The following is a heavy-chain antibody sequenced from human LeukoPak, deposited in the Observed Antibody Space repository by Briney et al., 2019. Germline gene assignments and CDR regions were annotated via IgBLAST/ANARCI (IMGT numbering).Heavy chain of an antibody. CDR3: ARGDDSGYPHFDY. D-gene: IGHD5-12*01. Sequence: SVKVSCKASGGTFSSYAISWVRQAPGQGLEWMGGIIPIFGTANYAQKFQGRVTITTDESTSTAYMELSSLRSEDTAVYYCARGDDSGYPHFDYWGQGTLVTISS. CDR1: GGTFSSYA. V-gene: IGHV1-69*05. J-gene: IGHJ4*02. CDR2: IIPIFGTA.